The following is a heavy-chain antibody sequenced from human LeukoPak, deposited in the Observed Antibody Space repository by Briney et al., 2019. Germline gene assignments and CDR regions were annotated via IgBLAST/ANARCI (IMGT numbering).Heavy chain of an antibody. J-gene: IGHJ5*02. CDR2: ISAYNGNT. Sequence: GASVKVSCKASGYTFTKYGISWVRQAPGQGLEWMGWISAYNGNTNYAQKLQGRVTMTTDISTTTAYMDLRSLRSDDTAVYYCARDGYGDYLARGWFDPWGQGTLVTVSS. CDR1: GYTFTKYG. V-gene: IGHV1-18*01. CDR3: ARDGYGDYLARGWFDP. D-gene: IGHD4-17*01.